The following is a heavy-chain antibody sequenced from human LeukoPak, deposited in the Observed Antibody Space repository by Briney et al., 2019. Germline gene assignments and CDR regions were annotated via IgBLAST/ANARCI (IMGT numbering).Heavy chain of an antibody. J-gene: IGHJ4*02. Sequence: GGSLRLSCAASGFTFSDYYMSWIRQAPGKGLEWVAYISPGGTMYYADSVKGRFTISRDNAKNSLYLQMNSLRAEDTAVYYCARLIVGAIDYWGQGTLVTVSS. CDR2: ISPGGTM. CDR3: ARLIVGAIDY. D-gene: IGHD1-26*01. V-gene: IGHV3-69-1*01. CDR1: GFTFSDYY.